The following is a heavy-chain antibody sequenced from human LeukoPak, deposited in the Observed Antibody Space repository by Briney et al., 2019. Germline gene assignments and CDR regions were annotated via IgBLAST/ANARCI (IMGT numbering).Heavy chain of an antibody. Sequence: ASVKVSCKASGYTFTSYDINWVRQATGQGLEWMGWMNPNSGNTGYAQKFQGRVTMTRNTSTSTAYMDLNDLRSEDTAVYYCARGGKQWRGGNYFDSWGQGTLVAVSS. V-gene: IGHV1-8*01. CDR1: GYTFTSYD. CDR2: MNPNSGNT. J-gene: IGHJ4*02. CDR3: ARGGKQWRGGNYFDS. D-gene: IGHD6-19*01.